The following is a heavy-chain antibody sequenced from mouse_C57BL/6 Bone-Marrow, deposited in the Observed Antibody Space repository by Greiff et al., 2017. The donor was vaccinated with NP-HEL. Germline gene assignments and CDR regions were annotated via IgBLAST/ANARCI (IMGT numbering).Heavy chain of an antibody. CDR3: ARSPLYGSRDY. CDR1: GYTFTSYG. Sequence: VMLVESGAELARPGASVKLSCKASGYTFTSYGISWVKQRTGQGLEWIGEIYPRSGNTYYNEKFKGKATLTADKSSSTAYMELRSLTSEDSAVYFCARSPLYGSRDYWGQGTTLTVSS. D-gene: IGHD1-1*01. V-gene: IGHV1-81*01. CDR2: IYPRSGNT. J-gene: IGHJ2*01.